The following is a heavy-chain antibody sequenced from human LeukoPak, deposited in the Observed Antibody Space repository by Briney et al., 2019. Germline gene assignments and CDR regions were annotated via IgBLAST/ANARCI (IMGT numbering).Heavy chain of an antibody. CDR1: GFTFDDYA. Sequence: PGGSLRLSCAASGFTFDDYAMHWVRQAPGKGLEWVSLISWDGGSTYYADSVKGRFTISRDNSKNSLYLQMNSLRAEDTAVYYCARVSRAAADPFDPWGQGTLVTVSS. CDR3: ARVSRAAADPFDP. CDR2: ISWDGGST. V-gene: IGHV3-43D*03. J-gene: IGHJ5*02. D-gene: IGHD6-13*01.